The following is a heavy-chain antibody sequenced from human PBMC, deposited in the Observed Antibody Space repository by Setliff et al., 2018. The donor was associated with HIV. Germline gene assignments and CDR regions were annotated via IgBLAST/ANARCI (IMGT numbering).Heavy chain of an antibody. CDR3: ASYRKAERWLQLGGNFDY. CDR2: IYYSGST. D-gene: IGHD5-12*01. J-gene: IGHJ4*02. CDR1: GGSISSSSYY. V-gene: IGHV4-39*01. Sequence: SETLSLTCTVSGGSISSSSYYWGRIRQPPGKGLEWIGSIYYSGSTYYNPSLKSRVTISVDTSKNQFPLKLSSVTAADTAVYYCASYRKAERWLQLGGNFDYWGQGTLVTVSS.